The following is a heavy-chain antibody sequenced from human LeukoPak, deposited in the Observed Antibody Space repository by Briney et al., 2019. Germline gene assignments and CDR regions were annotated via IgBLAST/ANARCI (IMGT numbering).Heavy chain of an antibody. V-gene: IGHV4-34*01. CDR3: ASGGIAAAGRSWFDP. D-gene: IGHD6-13*01. CDR2: INHSGST. Sequence: PSETLSLTCAVYGGSFSGYYWSWIRQPPGKGLEWIGEINHSGSTNYNPSLKSRVTISVDTSKNQFSLKLSSVTAADTAVYYCASGGIAAAGRSWFDPWGQGTLVTVSS. CDR1: GGSFSGYY. J-gene: IGHJ5*02.